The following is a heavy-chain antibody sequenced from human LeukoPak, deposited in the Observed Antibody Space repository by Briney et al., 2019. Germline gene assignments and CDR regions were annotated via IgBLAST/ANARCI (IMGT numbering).Heavy chain of an antibody. CDR3: ARDRWHSSGWYTGEFDY. D-gene: IGHD6-19*01. Sequence: PGGSLRLSCAASGFTFSSYSMNWVRQAPGKGLERVSSISSSSSYIYYADSVKGRFTISRDNAKNSLYLQMNSLRAEDTAVYYCARDRWHSSGWYTGEFDYWGQGTLVTVSS. J-gene: IGHJ4*02. CDR1: GFTFSSYS. CDR2: ISSSSSYI. V-gene: IGHV3-21*01.